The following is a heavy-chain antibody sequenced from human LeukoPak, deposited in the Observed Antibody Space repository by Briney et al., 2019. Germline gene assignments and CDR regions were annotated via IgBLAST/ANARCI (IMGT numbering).Heavy chain of an antibody. V-gene: IGHV1-24*01. CDR1: GYTLTELS. Sequence: ASVKDSCKVSGYTLTELSMHWVRQAPGKGLEWMGGFDPEDGETIYAQKFQGRVTMTEDTSTDTAYMELSSLRSEDTAVYYCATDWRELSPYYYYYGMDVWGQGTTVTVSS. D-gene: IGHD1-26*01. J-gene: IGHJ6*02. CDR2: FDPEDGET. CDR3: ATDWRELSPYYYYYGMDV.